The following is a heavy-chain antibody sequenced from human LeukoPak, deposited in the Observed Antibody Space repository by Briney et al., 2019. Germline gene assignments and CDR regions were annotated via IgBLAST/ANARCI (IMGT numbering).Heavy chain of an antibody. J-gene: IGHJ5*02. Sequence: SETLSLTCTVSGGSISSSSYYWGWIRQPPGKGLEWIGYIYYSGSTNYNPSLKSRVTISVDTSKNQFSLKLSSVTAADTAVYYCARVYCSGGSCYDSRGWFDPWGQGTLVTVSS. CDR1: GGSISSSSYY. D-gene: IGHD2-15*01. CDR2: IYYSGST. CDR3: ARVYCSGGSCYDSRGWFDP. V-gene: IGHV4-61*05.